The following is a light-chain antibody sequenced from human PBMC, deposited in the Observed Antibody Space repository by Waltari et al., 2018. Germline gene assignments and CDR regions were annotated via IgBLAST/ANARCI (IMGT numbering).Light chain of an antibody. Sequence: EIVLTQSPGTLSLSPGERATLPCRASQSVSSSYLTWYQQKGGQAPRLLIYGASSRATGIPDRFSGGGSGTDFTLTISRLEPEDFAVYFCQQYGSSPVTFGQGTKLEIK. CDR2: GAS. CDR3: QQYGSSPVT. J-gene: IGKJ2*01. CDR1: QSVSSSY. V-gene: IGKV3-20*01.